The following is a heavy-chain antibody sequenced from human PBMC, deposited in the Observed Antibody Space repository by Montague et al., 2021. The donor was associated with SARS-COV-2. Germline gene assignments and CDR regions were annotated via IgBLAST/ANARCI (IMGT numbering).Heavy chain of an antibody. CDR1: GGSISSYY. J-gene: IGHJ5*02. CDR3: AAGDSSGYFEWFDP. D-gene: IGHD3-22*01. Sequence: SETLSLTCTVSGGSISSYYWSWIRQPPGKGLEWIGYIYYSGSTNYNPSLKSRVTISVDTSKNQFSLKPSSVTAADTAVYYCAAGDSSGYFEWFDPWGQGTLVTVSS. CDR2: IYYSGST. V-gene: IGHV4-59*01.